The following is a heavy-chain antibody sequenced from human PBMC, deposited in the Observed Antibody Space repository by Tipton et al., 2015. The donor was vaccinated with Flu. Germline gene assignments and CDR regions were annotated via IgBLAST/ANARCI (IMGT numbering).Heavy chain of an antibody. D-gene: IGHD4-17*01. V-gene: IGHV4-38-2*01. Sequence: TLSLTCSVSGYSISSGYSWGWIRRSPGKGLEWIGSIYHSGSTFYNPSLRSRVTMSVDTSRNQFSLKLISLTAADTAVYYCARVPEFFTVSGWFDPWGQGTLLIVSS. CDR2: IYHSGST. CDR3: ARVPEFFTVSGWFDP. J-gene: IGHJ5*02. CDR1: GYSISSGYS.